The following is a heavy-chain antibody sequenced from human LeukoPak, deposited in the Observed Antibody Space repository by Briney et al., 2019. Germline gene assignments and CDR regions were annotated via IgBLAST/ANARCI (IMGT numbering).Heavy chain of an antibody. J-gene: IGHJ4*02. CDR1: GGSISSYY. V-gene: IGHV4-59*01. D-gene: IGHD6-13*01. CDR3: ARGGGSWYADY. CDR2: IHYSRST. Sequence: SETLSLTCSVSGGSISSYYWSWIRQPPEKGLEWIGYIHYSRSTSYNPSLKSRVTMSVDTSKNQFSLKVSSVTAADTAVYYCARGGGSWYADYWGQGILVTVSS.